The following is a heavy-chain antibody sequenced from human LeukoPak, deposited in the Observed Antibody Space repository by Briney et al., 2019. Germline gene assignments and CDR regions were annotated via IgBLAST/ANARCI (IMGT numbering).Heavy chain of an antibody. V-gene: IGHV4-31*03. CDR3: ARPNPHYYYYGMDV. CDR1: GDSISNGVKY. Sequence: SETLSLTCTVSGDSISNGVKYWSWIRQHPGRGLEWIGYIYHSGRSYYNPSLKSRITMSVDTSKNQFSLNLSSVTAADTAVYYCARPNPHYYYYGMDVWGQGTTVTVSS. CDR2: IYHSGRS. J-gene: IGHJ6*02.